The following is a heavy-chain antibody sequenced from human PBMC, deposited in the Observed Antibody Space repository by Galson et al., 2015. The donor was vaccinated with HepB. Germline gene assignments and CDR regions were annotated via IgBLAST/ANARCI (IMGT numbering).Heavy chain of an antibody. CDR1: GSTFSGYA. V-gene: IGHV3-23*01. J-gene: IGHJ4*02. CDR2: ISAGGSGT. D-gene: IGHD4-17*01. CDR3: ANGASVTSGFDY. Sequence: SLRLSCAASGSTFSGYAMSWVRQAPGKGLEWVSSISAGGSGTYYADSVKGRFTISRDNSKSTLSLQMNSLRAEDTAVYFCANGASVTSGFDYWGQGTLVTVSS.